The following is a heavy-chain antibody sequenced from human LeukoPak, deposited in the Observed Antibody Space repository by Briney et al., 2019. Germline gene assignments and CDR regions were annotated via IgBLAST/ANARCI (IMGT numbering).Heavy chain of an antibody. Sequence: PGRSLRLSCAASGFTFDDYAMHWVRQAPGKGLEWVSGVNWNSGVIGYADSVKGRFTISRDNAKNSLFLQMNSLRAEDTAVYYCAREPEPGGLDYWGQGTLVTVSS. CDR2: VNWNSGVI. D-gene: IGHD1-14*01. J-gene: IGHJ4*02. CDR3: AREPEPGGLDY. CDR1: GFTFDDYA. V-gene: IGHV3-9*01.